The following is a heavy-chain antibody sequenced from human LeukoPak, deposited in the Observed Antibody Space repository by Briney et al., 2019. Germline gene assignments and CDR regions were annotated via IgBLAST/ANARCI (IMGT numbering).Heavy chain of an antibody. D-gene: IGHD4/OR15-4a*01. Sequence: SETLSLTCTVSGGSISSRSYYWGWIRQPPGKGLEWIGSMYYSGNTYYNPSLKSRVTISVDTSKNQFSLKLSSVTAADTAAYYCARKVRPDYSRFDYWGQGTLVTVSS. CDR1: GGSISSRSYY. J-gene: IGHJ4*02. V-gene: IGHV4-39*01. CDR2: MYYSGNT. CDR3: ARKVRPDYSRFDY.